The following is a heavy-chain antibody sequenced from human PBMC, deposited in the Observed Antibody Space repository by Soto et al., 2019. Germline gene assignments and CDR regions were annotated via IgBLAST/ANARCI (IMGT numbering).Heavy chain of an antibody. D-gene: IGHD6-19*01. V-gene: IGHV3-7*01. CDR1: GFTFSSYW. Sequence: GGSPRLSCAASGFTFSSYWMSWVRQAPGKGLEWVANIKQDGSEKYYVDSVKGRFTISRDNAKNSLYLQMNSLRAEDTAVYYCAREFRRDGWYGGAFDIWGQGTMVTVSS. CDR2: IKQDGSEK. J-gene: IGHJ3*02. CDR3: AREFRRDGWYGGAFDI.